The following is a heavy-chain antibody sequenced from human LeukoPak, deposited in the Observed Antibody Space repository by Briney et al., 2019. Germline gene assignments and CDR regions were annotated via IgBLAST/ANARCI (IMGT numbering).Heavy chain of an antibody. Sequence: ASVKVSCKASGYTFTNYGISWVRQAPGQGLEWMAWISANNGETRYAQKFQGRVILTTDTSTTTAYMDLRNLRSDDTAVYYCARDACGSCGGYWCPEPGGQGTLVTVSS. CDR1: GYTFTNYG. J-gene: IGHJ4*02. CDR2: ISANNGET. D-gene: IGHD2-21*02. V-gene: IGHV1-18*01. CDR3: ARDACGSCGGYWCPEP.